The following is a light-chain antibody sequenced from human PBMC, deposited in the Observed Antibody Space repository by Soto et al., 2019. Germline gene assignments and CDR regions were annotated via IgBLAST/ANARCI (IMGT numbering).Light chain of an antibody. CDR3: LQKYVSPFT. Sequence: AIQMTQSPSSLSASVGDRVTITCRASQGIRNDLDWFQQKPGKAPKLLIYAASNLQSGVPARFSGSGSGTDFNLTISSLQHADVAIKCCLQKYVSPFTFGHGTKVHIK. V-gene: IGKV1-6*01. J-gene: IGKJ3*01. CDR1: QGIRND. CDR2: AAS.